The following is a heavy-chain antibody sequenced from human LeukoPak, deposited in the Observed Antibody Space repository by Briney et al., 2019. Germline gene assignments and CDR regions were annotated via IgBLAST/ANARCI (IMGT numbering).Heavy chain of an antibody. CDR1: GFTFSSYG. J-gene: IGHJ6*02. CDR3: ARDFVVVTATHYYYYYYGMDV. D-gene: IGHD2-21*02. V-gene: IGHV3-33*01. CDR2: IWYDGSNK. Sequence: GGSLRLSCAASGFTFSSYGMHWIRQAPGKGLEWVAVIWYDGSNKYYADSVKGRFTISRDNSKNTLYLQMNSLRAEVTAVYYCARDFVVVTATHYYYYYYGMDVWGQGTTVTVSS.